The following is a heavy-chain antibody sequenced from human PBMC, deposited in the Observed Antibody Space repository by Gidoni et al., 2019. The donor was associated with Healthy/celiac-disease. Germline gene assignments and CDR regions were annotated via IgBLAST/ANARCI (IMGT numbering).Heavy chain of an antibody. Sequence: HVQLVQSGAEVQKPGASVKVSCKASGYTFTSDYMHWVRQAPGQGIEWMGIINPRCGSTSYAQKVQGRVTMTRDTSTSTVYMELSSLRSEDTAVYYCARVGATNYFDYWGQGTLVTVSS. CDR2: INPRCGST. V-gene: IGHV1-46*03. CDR3: ARVGATNYFDY. D-gene: IGHD1-26*01. J-gene: IGHJ4*02. CDR1: GYTFTSDY.